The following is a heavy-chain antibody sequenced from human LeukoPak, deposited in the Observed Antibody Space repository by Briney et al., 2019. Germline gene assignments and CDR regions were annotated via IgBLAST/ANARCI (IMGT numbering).Heavy chain of an antibody. J-gene: IGHJ4*02. V-gene: IGHV1-2*04. CDR2: INPSSGDT. D-gene: IGHD1-26*01. CDR1: GYTFTGYF. Sequence: ASVKVSCKASGYTFTGYFMHWVRQAPGQGLEWMGWINPSSGDTNYAQKFQGWVTMTRDTSISTAYMELSRLKSDDTAMYYCARGGGGSYYYFDYWGQGTLVTVSS. CDR3: ARGGGGSYYYFDY.